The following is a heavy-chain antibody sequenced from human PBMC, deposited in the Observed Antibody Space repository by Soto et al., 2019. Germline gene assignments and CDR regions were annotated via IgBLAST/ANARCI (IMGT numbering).Heavy chain of an antibody. CDR2: IYYSGRT. CDR3: ARAKAPLYSSSWYGFDP. Sequence: VQLQESGPGMVKPSETLSLTCTVSGGSISSYYWSWIRQPPGKGLEWIGYIYYSGRTNYNPSLKSRVTISVDTSKNQFALKLSSVTAADTAVYYCARAKAPLYSSSWYGFDPWGQGTLVTVSS. CDR1: GGSISSYY. J-gene: IGHJ5*02. V-gene: IGHV4-59*08. D-gene: IGHD6-13*01.